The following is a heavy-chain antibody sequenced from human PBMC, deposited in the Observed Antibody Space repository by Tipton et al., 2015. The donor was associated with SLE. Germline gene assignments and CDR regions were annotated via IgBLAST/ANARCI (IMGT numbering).Heavy chain of an antibody. V-gene: IGHV4-59*01. CDR1: GGSISSYY. CDR2: IYYSGST. CDR3: ARDRPGDGYNWAWFDP. J-gene: IGHJ5*02. D-gene: IGHD5-24*01. Sequence: TLSLTCTVSGGSISSYYWSWIRQPPGKGLERIGYIYYSGSTNYNPSLKSRVTISVDTSKNQFSLKPSSVTAADTAVYYCARDRPGDGYNWAWFDPWGQGTLVTVSS.